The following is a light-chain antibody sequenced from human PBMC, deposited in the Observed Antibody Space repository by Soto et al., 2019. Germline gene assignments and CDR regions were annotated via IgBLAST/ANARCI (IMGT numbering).Light chain of an antibody. CDR1: QSVSNY. CDR2: DVS. V-gene: IGKV3-11*01. Sequence: EIVLTQSPATLSLSPGERATLSCRAGQSVSNYLGWYQQKSGQAPRLLISDVSNRATGIPDRFSGSGSGTDFTLTISSLEPEDFAVYYCQHRVNGPTFGGGTKVESK. J-gene: IGKJ4*01. CDR3: QHRVNGPT.